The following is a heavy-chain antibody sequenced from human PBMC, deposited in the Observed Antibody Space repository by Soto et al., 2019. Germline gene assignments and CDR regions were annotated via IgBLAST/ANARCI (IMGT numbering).Heavy chain of an antibody. CDR3: ARCLILWFGELSRRGGYYYYMDV. D-gene: IGHD3-10*01. J-gene: IGHJ6*03. CDR1: GGSFSGYQ. V-gene: IGHV4-34*01. CDR2: INDSGDI. Sequence: QVQLQQWGAGLLKPSETLSLTCAVYGGSFSGYQWSWIRQTTGKGLEWIGGINDSGDINYNPSLKSRVTILVDSAKKQISLRLSSVIVAGTAVYDCARCLILWFGELSRRGGYYYYMDVWGKGTTVTVSS.